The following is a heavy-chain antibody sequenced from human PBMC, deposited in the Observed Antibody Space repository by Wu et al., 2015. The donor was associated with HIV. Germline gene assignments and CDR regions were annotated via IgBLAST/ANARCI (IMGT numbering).Heavy chain of an antibody. V-gene: IGHV1-18*01. CDR3: ARVIHSIVGATTDALLDHDAFDI. CDR2: ISTYNGNT. D-gene: IGHD1-26*01. Sequence: QVQLVQSGAEVKKPGASVKVSCKASGYIFTNYGINWVRQAPGQGLEWMGWISTYNGNTNYAQKLQGRVTMTTDTSTSTAYMELRSLRSDDTAVYYCARVIHSIVGATTDALLDHDAFDIWGQGTMVTVS. CDR1: GYIFTNYG. J-gene: IGHJ3*02.